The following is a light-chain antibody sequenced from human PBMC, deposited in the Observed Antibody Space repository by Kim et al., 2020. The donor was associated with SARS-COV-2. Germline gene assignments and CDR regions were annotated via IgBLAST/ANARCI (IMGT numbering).Light chain of an antibody. CDR1: KLGDKY. Sequence: SYELTQPPSVSVSPGQTASITCSGDKLGDKYASWYQQKSGQSPVLVIYQDSKRPSGIPERFSGSNSGNTATLTISGTQAMDEADYYCQAWDSSYVVFGGGTQLTVL. CDR3: QAWDSSYVV. CDR2: QDS. V-gene: IGLV3-1*01. J-gene: IGLJ2*01.